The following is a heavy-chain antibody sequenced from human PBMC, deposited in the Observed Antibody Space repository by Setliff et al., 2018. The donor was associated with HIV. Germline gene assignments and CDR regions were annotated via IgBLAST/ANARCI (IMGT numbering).Heavy chain of an antibody. CDR1: GGKGRILD. CDR3: ARVREEFGSGQYYPDVFAI. Sequence: SVKVSCKREGGKGRILDFTWVRQAPGQGLEGMGGIIPVFGPPNYAQKFHGRLTITADDSTRTVYMELRSLRSEDTAVYYCARVREEFGSGQYYPDVFAIWGQGTMVTVSS. V-gene: IGHV1-69*13. J-gene: IGHJ3*02. CDR2: IIPVFGPP. D-gene: IGHD3-10*01.